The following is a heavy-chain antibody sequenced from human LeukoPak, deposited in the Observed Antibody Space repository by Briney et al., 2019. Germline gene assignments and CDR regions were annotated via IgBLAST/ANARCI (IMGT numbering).Heavy chain of an antibody. D-gene: IGHD6-13*01. J-gene: IGHJ4*02. CDR2: ISNDGSTT. V-gene: IGHV3-74*01. CDR1: GFTFSSYW. Sequence: PGGSLRLSCAASGFTFSSYWMHWVRQAPGKGLVWVSRISNDGSTTDYADSVKGRFTISRDNAKNTLYLQMNSLRVEDTAVYYCARGRSAAGLDYWGQGTLVTVSS. CDR3: ARGRSAAGLDY.